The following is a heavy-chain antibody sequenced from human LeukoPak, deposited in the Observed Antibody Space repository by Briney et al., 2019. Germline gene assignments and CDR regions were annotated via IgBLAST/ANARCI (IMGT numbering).Heavy chain of an antibody. D-gene: IGHD3-22*01. J-gene: IGHJ4*02. CDR1: GGTFSSYA. V-gene: IGHV1-69*05. CDR2: IIPIFGTA. Sequence: SVKVSCKASGGTFSSYAISWVRQAPGQGLEWMGGIIPIFGTANYAQKFQGRVTITTDESTSTAYMELSSLRSEDTAVYYCARGRRYYDSSGYQAPLDYWGQGTLVTVSS. CDR3: ARGRRYYDSSGYQAPLDY.